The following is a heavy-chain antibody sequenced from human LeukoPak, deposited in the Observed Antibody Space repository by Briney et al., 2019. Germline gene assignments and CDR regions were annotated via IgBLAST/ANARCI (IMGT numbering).Heavy chain of an antibody. V-gene: IGHV4-61*02. CDR1: GGPLSSGSYY. CDR3: ARIGGDKDAFDI. Sequence: SETLSLTCTVSGGPLSSGSYYRSWIRQPAGKGLEWIGRISPIGSTNYNPSLKSRVTISVDTSKYQFSLRLSSVTAADTAVYYCARIGGDKDAFDIWGQGTMVTVSS. D-gene: IGHD2-21*02. J-gene: IGHJ3*02. CDR2: ISPIGST.